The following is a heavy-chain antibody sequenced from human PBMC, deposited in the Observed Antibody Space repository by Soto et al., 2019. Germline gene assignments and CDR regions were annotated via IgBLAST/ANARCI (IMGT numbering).Heavy chain of an antibody. CDR2: IYYSGST. CDR3: ARLHYGPGSYILRYYGMDV. CDR1: GGTISSSSYY. D-gene: IGHD3-10*01. Sequence: SETLSLTCTVSGGTISSSSYYWGWIRQPPGKGLEWIGSIYYSGSTYYNPSLKSRVTISVDTSKNQFSLKLSSVTAADTAVYYCARLHYGPGSYILRYYGMDVWGQGTTVTVSS. J-gene: IGHJ6*02. V-gene: IGHV4-39*01.